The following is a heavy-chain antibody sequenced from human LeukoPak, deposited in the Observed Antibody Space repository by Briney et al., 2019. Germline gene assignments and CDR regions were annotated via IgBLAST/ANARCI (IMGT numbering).Heavy chain of an antibody. CDR3: ARGGTIPSDY. J-gene: IGHJ4*02. CDR1: GFTFGSYW. Sequence: PGGSLRLSCAASGFTFGSYWMTWVRQAPGKGLEWVANIKLDGSDKYYVDSVKGRFTISRDNAKNSLCLQMNSLRAEDTAVYYCARGGTIPSDYWGRGTLVTVSS. D-gene: IGHD2-15*01. V-gene: IGHV3-7*01. CDR2: IKLDGSDK.